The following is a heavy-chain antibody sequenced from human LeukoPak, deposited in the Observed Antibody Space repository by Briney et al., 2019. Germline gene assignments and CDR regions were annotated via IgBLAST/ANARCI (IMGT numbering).Heavy chain of an antibody. J-gene: IGHJ4*02. Sequence: SETLSLTCAVYGGFFSGYYWSWIRQPPGKGLEWIGEINHSGSTNYNPSLKSRVIISVDTSENQFSLNLSSVTAADTAVYYCARGGGSGWYVDYWGQGTLVTVSS. CDR1: GGFFSGYY. CDR2: INHSGST. V-gene: IGHV4-34*01. CDR3: ARGGGSGWYVDY. D-gene: IGHD6-19*01.